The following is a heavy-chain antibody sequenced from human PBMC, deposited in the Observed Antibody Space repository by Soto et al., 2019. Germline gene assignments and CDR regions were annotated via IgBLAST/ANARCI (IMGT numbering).Heavy chain of an antibody. CDR2: ISGSGGST. D-gene: IGHD3-10*01. Sequence: VPLLESGGGLVQPGGSLRLSCVASGFTFSSYAMNWVRQAPGKGLEWVSVISGSGGSTYYADSVKGRFTISRDNSKNTLYLQMNSLRAEDTAIYYCAKRSSGSDFDYWGQGTLVTVSS. CDR1: GFTFSSYA. V-gene: IGHV3-23*01. CDR3: AKRSSGSDFDY. J-gene: IGHJ4*02.